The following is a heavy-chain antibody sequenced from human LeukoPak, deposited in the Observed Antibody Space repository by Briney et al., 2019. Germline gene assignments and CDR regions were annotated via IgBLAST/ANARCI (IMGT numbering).Heavy chain of an antibody. CDR2: IYYSGST. Sequence: SETLSLTCTVSGGSISSHYWSWIRQPPGKGLEWIGYIYYSGSTNYNPSLKSRVTISVDTSKNQFSLKLSSVTAADTAVYYCARSTYYYDSSGYTIWDYDYWGQGTLVTLSS. CDR1: GGSISSHY. D-gene: IGHD3-22*01. V-gene: IGHV4-59*11. CDR3: ARSTYYYDSSGYTIWDYDY. J-gene: IGHJ4*02.